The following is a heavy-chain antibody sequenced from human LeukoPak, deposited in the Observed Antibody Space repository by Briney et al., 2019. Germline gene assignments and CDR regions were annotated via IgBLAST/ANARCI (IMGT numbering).Heavy chain of an antibody. J-gene: IGHJ4*02. D-gene: IGHD2-15*01. Sequence: SETLSLTCAVSGGSISSSSYYWGWIRQPPGKGLEWIGSIYYSGSTYYNPSLKSRVTISVDTSKNQFSLKLSSVTAADTAVYYCARVSAAGYCSGGSCPTEDYWGQGTLVTVSS. CDR2: IYYSGST. V-gene: IGHV4-39*07. CDR1: GGSISSSSYY. CDR3: ARVSAAGYCSGGSCPTEDY.